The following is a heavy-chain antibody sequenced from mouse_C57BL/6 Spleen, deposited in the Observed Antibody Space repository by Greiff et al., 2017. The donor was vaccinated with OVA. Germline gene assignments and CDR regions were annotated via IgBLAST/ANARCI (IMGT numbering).Heavy chain of an antibody. CDR1: GYAFTNYL. D-gene: IGHD2-1*01. CDR2: INPGSGGT. Sequence: VQGVESGAELVRPGTSVKVSCKASGYAFTNYLIEWVKQRPGQGLEWIGVINPGSGGTNYNEKFKGKATLTADKSSSTAYMQLSSLTSEDSAVYFCAREYYGNYGAMDYGGQGTSVTVSS. CDR3: AREYYGNYGAMDY. J-gene: IGHJ4*01. V-gene: IGHV1-54*01.